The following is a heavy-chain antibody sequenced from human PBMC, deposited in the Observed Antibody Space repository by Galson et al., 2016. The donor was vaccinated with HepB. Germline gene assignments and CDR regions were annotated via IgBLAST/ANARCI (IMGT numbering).Heavy chain of an antibody. V-gene: IGHV5-51*01. CDR1: GYSFPTYW. CDR2: IYPPDSDT. D-gene: IGHD3-16*01. CDR3: ARHGGWSTPFDY. Sequence: QSGAEVKKPGESLKISCNISGYSFPTYWIGWVRQMPGKGLEWMGIIYPPDSDTRYSPSFQGQVTISVDKSISTAYLQWSSLKASDTAIYYCARHGGWSTPFDYWGQGTLVTVSS. J-gene: IGHJ4*02.